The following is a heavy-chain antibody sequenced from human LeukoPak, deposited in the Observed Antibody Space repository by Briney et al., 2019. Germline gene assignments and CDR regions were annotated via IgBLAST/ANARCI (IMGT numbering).Heavy chain of an antibody. CDR1: GGSISSSSYY. CDR2: IYYSGST. CDR3: ARARTAADYYFDY. Sequence: PSETLSVNCTVSGGSISSSSYYWGWIRQPPGKGLEWIGSIYYSGSTYYNPSLKSRVTISVDTSKNQFSLKLSSVTAADTAVYYCARARTAADYYFDYWGQGTLVTVSS. V-gene: IGHV4-39*07. J-gene: IGHJ4*02. D-gene: IGHD6-13*01.